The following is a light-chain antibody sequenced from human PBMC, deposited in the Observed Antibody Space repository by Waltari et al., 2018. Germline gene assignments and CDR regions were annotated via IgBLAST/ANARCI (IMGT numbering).Light chain of an antibody. CDR2: DAS. CDR3: QQYNNWPRV. Sequence: EIVMTQSPATLSVSPGERATLTCRASQSVSSNLIWYQQKPGQAPRLLIYDASTWATGIPSRFSGSGSGTEFTLTITSLQSEDFAVYHCQQYNNWPRVFGPGTKVDIK. CDR1: QSVSSN. J-gene: IGKJ3*01. V-gene: IGKV3-15*01.